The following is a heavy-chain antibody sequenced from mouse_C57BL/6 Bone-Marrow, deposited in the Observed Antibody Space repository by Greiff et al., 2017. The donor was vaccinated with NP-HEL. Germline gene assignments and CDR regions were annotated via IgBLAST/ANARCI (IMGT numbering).Heavy chain of an antibody. CDR2: IYPRSGNT. Sequence: QVQLKESGAELARPGASVKLSCKASGYTFTSYGISWVKQRTGQGLEWIGEIYPRSGNTYYNEKFKGKATLTADKSSSTAYMELRSLTSEDSAVYFCARWDTTVDWGQGTTLTVSS. D-gene: IGHD1-1*01. V-gene: IGHV1-81*01. CDR3: ARWDTTVD. J-gene: IGHJ2*01. CDR1: GYTFTSYG.